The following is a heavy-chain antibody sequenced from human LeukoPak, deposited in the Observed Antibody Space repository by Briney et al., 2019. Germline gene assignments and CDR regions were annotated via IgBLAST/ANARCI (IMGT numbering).Heavy chain of an antibody. J-gene: IGHJ5*02. CDR1: GGSISSYY. Sequence: SETLSLTCTVSGGSISSYYWSWIRQPPGKGLEWIGYIYYSGSTNYNPSLKSRVTISVDTSKNQFSLKLSSVTAADTAVYCCARKVGATASGWFDPWGQGTLVTVSS. V-gene: IGHV4-59*08. D-gene: IGHD1-26*01. CDR3: ARKVGATASGWFDP. CDR2: IYYSGST.